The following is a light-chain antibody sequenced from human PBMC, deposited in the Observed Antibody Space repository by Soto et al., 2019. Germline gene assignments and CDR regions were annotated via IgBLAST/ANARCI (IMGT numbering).Light chain of an antibody. V-gene: IGKV3-20*01. CDR3: QQYISSPVT. CDR1: QRVSNTY. J-gene: IGKJ4*01. CDR2: GVS. Sequence: EIVLAQSPGTLSLSPGERATLSCRASQRVSNTYLAWYQQKPGQAPRLLIYGVSSRATGIPDRFSGSGSGTDFTLTISRLEPEDFAVYYCQQYISSPVTFGGGTTVEIK.